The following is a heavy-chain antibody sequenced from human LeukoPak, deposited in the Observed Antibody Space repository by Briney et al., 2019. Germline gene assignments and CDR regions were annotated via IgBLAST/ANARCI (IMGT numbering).Heavy chain of an antibody. V-gene: IGHV1-46*01. D-gene: IGHD6-25*01. CDR3: ARERTPGSGYGVDY. J-gene: IGHJ4*02. CDR1: GYTFTSNY. CDR2: ISPSGGST. Sequence: GATVKVSCKAFGYTFTSNYMHWVRQAPGQGPEWMGVISPSGGSTTYAQKFQGGVTLTRDMSTSTDYLELSSLRSDDTAVYYCARERTPGSGYGVDYWGQGTVVTVSS.